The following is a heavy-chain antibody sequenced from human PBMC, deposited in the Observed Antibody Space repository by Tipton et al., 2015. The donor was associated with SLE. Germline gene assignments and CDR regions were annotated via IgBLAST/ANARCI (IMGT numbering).Heavy chain of an antibody. J-gene: IGHJ4*02. Sequence: TLSLTCAVYGGSFSGYYWSWIRQPPGKGLEWIGEINHSGSTNYNPSLKSRVTISVDTSKNQFSLKLSSVTAADTAVYYCARWGIAAGGFDYWGQGTLVTVSS. CDR1: GGSFSGYY. CDR3: ARWGIAAGGFDY. D-gene: IGHD6-13*01. CDR2: INHSGST. V-gene: IGHV4-34*01.